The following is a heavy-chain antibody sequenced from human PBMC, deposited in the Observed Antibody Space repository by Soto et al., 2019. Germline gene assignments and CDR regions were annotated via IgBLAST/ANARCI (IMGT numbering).Heavy chain of an antibody. Sequence: ASVKVSCKASGHTFTGYYMHWVRQAPGQGLEWMGWINPNSGGTNYAQTFQGWVTMTRDTSISTAYMELSRLRSDDTAVYYCARSPGGVVTAMYYFDYWGQGTLVTVSS. D-gene: IGHD2-21*02. CDR3: ARSPGGVVTAMYYFDY. CDR1: GHTFTGYY. J-gene: IGHJ4*02. CDR2: INPNSGGT. V-gene: IGHV1-2*04.